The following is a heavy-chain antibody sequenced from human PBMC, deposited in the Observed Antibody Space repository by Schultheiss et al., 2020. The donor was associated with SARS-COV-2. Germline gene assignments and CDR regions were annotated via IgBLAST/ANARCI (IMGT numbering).Heavy chain of an antibody. CDR2: ISSSGSTI. V-gene: IGHV3-48*03. D-gene: IGHD5-18*01. Sequence: GGSLRLSCAASGFTFSSYEMNWVRQAPGKGLEWVSNISSSGSTIYYADSVKGRFTISRDNAKNSLYLQMNSLRAEDTAVYYCARDEGDSYDNWGQGTLVTVSS. CDR3: ARDEGDSYDN. J-gene: IGHJ4*02. CDR1: GFTFSSYE.